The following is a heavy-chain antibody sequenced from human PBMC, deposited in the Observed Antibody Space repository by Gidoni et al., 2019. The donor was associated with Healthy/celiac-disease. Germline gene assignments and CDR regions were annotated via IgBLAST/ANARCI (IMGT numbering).Heavy chain of an antibody. CDR3: ARAFYYYDSSGSPVPGEFDY. V-gene: IGHV4-59*01. CDR2: IYYSGST. D-gene: IGHD3-22*01. CDR1: GGSISSYY. J-gene: IGHJ4*02. Sequence: QVPLPESGPGLVKPSETLSLTCTVSGGSISSYYWSWIRQPPGKGLEWIGYIYYSGSTNYNPSLKSRVTISVDTSKNQFYLKLSYVTAADTAVYYCARAFYYYDSSGSPVPGEFDYWGQGTLVTVSS.